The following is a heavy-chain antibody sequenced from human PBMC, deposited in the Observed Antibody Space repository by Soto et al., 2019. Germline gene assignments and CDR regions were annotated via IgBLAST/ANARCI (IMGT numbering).Heavy chain of an antibody. V-gene: IGHV4-59*01. CDR2: IYYSGST. J-gene: IGHJ6*02. Sequence: PSETLSLTCTVSGGSISSYYWSWIRQPPGKGLEWIGYIYYSGSTTYNPSLKSRVTISVDTSKSQFSLKLSSVTAADTAVYYCARGPKMATIGYYYYYYGMDVWGQGTTVTVSS. CDR1: GGSISSYY. D-gene: IGHD5-12*01. CDR3: ARGPKMATIGYYYYYYGMDV.